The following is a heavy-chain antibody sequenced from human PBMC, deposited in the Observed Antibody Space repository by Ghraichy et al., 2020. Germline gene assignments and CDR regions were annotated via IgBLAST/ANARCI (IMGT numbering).Heavy chain of an antibody. CDR1: GFTLSDHY. Sequence: GSLRLSCAATGFTLSDHYIDWVRQAPGKGLEWVGRSRNKANGYTTEYAASVKGRFTISRDDSKNSLYLQMNSLITDDTAVYYCASFRTTNDYWGQGTLVTVSS. CDR2: SRNKANGYTT. V-gene: IGHV3-72*01. CDR3: ASFRTTNDY. D-gene: IGHD4-11*01. J-gene: IGHJ4*01.